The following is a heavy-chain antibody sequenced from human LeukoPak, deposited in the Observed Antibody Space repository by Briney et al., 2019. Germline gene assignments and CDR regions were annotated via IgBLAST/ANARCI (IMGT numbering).Heavy chain of an antibody. CDR1: GFTFSRIA. Sequence: GGSLRLSCTTSGFTFSRIAMHWVRQAPGKGLEWVANIKQDGSETYYVDSVKGRFTISRDNAKNSLYLQMNSLRDEDTAVYYCARGGSGYSYGKIDSWGQGILVTVSS. CDR3: ARGGSGYSYGKIDS. CDR2: IKQDGSET. V-gene: IGHV3-7*01. D-gene: IGHD5-18*01. J-gene: IGHJ4*02.